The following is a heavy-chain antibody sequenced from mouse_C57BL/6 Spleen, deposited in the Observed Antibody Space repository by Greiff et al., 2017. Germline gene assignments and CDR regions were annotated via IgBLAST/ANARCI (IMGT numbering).Heavy chain of an antibody. CDR1: GYTFTSYL. CDR3: ARVWGYDYYAMDY. CDR2: IDPSDSET. J-gene: IGHJ4*01. V-gene: IGHV1-52*01. D-gene: IGHD2-14*01. Sequence: QVLLQPPGAELVRPGSSVKLSCKASGYTFTSYLLHWVKQRPIQGLERIGNIDPSDSETHYNQKFKDKATLTVDKSSSTGYTQMRSLRSEDAAVYVCARVWGYDYYAMDYWGQGTSVTVSS.